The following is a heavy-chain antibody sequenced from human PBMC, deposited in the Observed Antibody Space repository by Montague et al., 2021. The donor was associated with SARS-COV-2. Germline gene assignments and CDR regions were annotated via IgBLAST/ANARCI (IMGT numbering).Heavy chain of an antibody. CDR2: MYYRGST. J-gene: IGHJ6*02. Sequence: SETLSLTCTVSGGSISSSNYYWGWIRQPPGKGLEWIGSMYYRGSTYYNPSLKSRVTISVDTSKNQFSLKLSSVTAADTAVYYCARQVTGCYFDWILYGMDSWGQGTTVTVSS. V-gene: IGHV4-39*01. CDR3: ARQVTGCYFDWILYGMDS. CDR1: GGSISSSNYY. D-gene: IGHD3-9*01.